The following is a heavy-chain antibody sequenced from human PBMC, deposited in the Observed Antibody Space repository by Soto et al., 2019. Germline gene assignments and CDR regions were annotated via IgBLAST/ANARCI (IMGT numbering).Heavy chain of an antibody. CDR3: ARDPTITMVRGFDY. V-gene: IGHV1-69*04. D-gene: IGHD3-10*01. CDR2: IIPILGIA. CDR1: GGTFSTYA. J-gene: IGHJ4*02. Sequence: VKVSCKAPGGTFSTYAISWVRQAPGQGLEWMGRIIPILGIANYAQKFQGRVTITADKSTSTAYMELSSLRSEDTAVYYCARDPTITMVRGFDYWGQGTLVTVSS.